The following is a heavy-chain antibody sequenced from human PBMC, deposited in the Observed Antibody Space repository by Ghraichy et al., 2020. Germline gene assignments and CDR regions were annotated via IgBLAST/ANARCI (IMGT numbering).Heavy chain of an antibody. CDR1: GFTFSSYW. CDR2: IKQDGSEK. J-gene: IGHJ5*02. CDR3: ARDGWGSTSINWFDP. Sequence: GGSLRLSCAASGFTFSSYWMSWVRQAPGKGLEWVANIKQDGSEKCYVDSVKGRFTISRDNAKNSLYLQMNSLRAEDTAVYYCARDGWGSTSINWFDPWGQGTLVTVPS. V-gene: IGHV3-7*01. D-gene: IGHD2-2*01.